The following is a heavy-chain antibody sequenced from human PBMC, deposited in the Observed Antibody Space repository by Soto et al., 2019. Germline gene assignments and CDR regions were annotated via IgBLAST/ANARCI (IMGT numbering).Heavy chain of an antibody. J-gene: IGHJ4*02. D-gene: IGHD3-22*01. CDR2: IYFTGST. V-gene: IGHV4-61*01. CDR1: GASVSSGSFY. Sequence: SETLSLTCTVSGASVSSGSFYWSWIRQPPGKGLELIGYIYFTGSTNYNPSLKSRVTISLDTSKNQFSLKLNSVTAEDTAVYYCARGLDYDSSGYYYFDYWGQGTLVTVSS. CDR3: ARGLDYDSSGYYYFDY.